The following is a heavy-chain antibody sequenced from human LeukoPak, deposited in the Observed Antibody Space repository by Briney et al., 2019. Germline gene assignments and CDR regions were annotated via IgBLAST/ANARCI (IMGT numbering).Heavy chain of an antibody. Sequence: GGSLRLSCAASAFTFSSFVMNWVRQAPGKGLEWVSSMTGEGGSTYYADSVKGRFTISRDNSKNTLYLQMNSLRAEDTAVYYCARAVAGPDDYWGQGTLVTVSS. D-gene: IGHD6-19*01. J-gene: IGHJ4*02. CDR3: ARAVAGPDDY. CDR2: MTGEGGST. V-gene: IGHV3-23*01. CDR1: AFTFSSFV.